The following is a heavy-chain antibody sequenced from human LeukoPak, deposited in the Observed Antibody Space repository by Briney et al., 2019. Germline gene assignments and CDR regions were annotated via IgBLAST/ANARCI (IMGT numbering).Heavy chain of an antibody. CDR3: ARTTESHSWRTRYYSYYMDV. CDR2: ISAYNGNR. J-gene: IGHJ6*03. D-gene: IGHD6-13*01. Sequence: GASVKVSCKASGYTFTNYNINWVRQAPGQGLEWMGWISAYNGNRNYAQKLQGRVTMTTDTSTSTAYMELRSLRSDDTAVYYCARTTESHSWRTRYYSYYMDVWGKGTTVTVSS. CDR1: GYTFTNYN. V-gene: IGHV1-18*01.